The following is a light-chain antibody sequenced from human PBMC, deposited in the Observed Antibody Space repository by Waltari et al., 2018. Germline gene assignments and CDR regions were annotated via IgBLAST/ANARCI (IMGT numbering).Light chain of an antibody. CDR3: QKYNSAPLT. V-gene: IGKV1-27*01. Sequence: DFQMTQSPSSLSASVGDRATIPCRASQGINNYLSWYLQKPGKVPKLLIYAASSLQSGVPTRFSGSGSGTDFTLTISSLQPEDVATYYCQKYNSAPLTFGGGTNAEIK. CDR1: QGINNY. J-gene: IGKJ4*01. CDR2: AAS.